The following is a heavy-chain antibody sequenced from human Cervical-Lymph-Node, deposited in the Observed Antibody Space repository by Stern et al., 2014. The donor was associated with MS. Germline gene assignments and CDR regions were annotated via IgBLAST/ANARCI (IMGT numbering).Heavy chain of an antibody. CDR3: AKVGYCDGTSCQLLYYYGLDV. CDR2: ISGGGRT. D-gene: IGHD2-2*01. V-gene: IGHV3-23*04. J-gene: IGHJ6*02. CDR1: GFTFTNYA. Sequence: EVQLEESGGGLVQPGGSLRLSCAASGFTFTNYAMTWVRQAPGKGLEWVSVISGGGRTDYADSVKGRFTISRDNSKNTLYLQMNSLRAEDTAVYYCAKVGYCDGTSCQLLYYYGLDVWGQGTTVTVSS.